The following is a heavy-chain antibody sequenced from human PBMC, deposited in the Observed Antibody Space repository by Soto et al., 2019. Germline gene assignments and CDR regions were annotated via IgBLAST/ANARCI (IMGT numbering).Heavy chain of an antibody. CDR3: ARGGSSEL. CDR2: INHRGST. V-gene: IGHV4-4*02. CDR1: GGSIVSDKW. Sequence: KASETLSLTCAVSGGSIVSDKWWSWVRQSPGKGLEWLGEINHRGSTIYNPSLKSRVTISVDTPRNQFYLKVKSVTAADTAVYYCARGGSSELWGQGTLVTVS. D-gene: IGHD6-6*01. J-gene: IGHJ4*02.